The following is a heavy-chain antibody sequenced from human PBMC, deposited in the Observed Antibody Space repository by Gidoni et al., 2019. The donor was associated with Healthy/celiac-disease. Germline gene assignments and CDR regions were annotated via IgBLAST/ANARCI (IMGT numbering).Heavy chain of an antibody. D-gene: IGHD3-3*01. Sequence: QVQLQQWGAGLLKPSETLSLTCAVYGGSFSGYSWSRIRQPPGKGLEWIGEINHSGSTNYNPSLKSRVTISVDTSKNQFSLKLSSVTAADTAVYYCARGLRFLEWLPSPYGMDVWGQGTTVTVSS. CDR1: GGSFSGYS. CDR3: ARGLRFLEWLPSPYGMDV. V-gene: IGHV4-34*01. CDR2: INHSGST. J-gene: IGHJ6*02.